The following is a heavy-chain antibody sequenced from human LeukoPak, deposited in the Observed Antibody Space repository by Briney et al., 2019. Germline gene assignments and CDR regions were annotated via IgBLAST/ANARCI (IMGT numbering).Heavy chain of an antibody. D-gene: IGHD2-15*01. J-gene: IGHJ4*02. CDR2: IYYSGST. V-gene: IGHV4-31*03. Sequence: SETLSLTCTVSGGSISSGGYYWSWIRQHPGKGLEWIGYIYYSGSTYYNPSLKSRVTVSVDTSKNQFSLKLSSVTAADTAVYHCARWGSGRRFDYWGQGTLVTVSS. CDR1: GGSISSGGYY. CDR3: ARWGSGRRFDY.